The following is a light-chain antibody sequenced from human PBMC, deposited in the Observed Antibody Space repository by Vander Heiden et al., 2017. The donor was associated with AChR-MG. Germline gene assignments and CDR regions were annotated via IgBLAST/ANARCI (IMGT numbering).Light chain of an antibody. CDR2: AAS. CDR1: QSIRSY. V-gene: IGKV1-39*01. CDR3: QQSYRTPRT. Sequence: DIEMTQSPPSLPASAGDRVTITCRASQSIRSYLNWYQQKPGQAPQLLIYAASSLPSGVPARFSSSGSGTDFTLTISSLQPEDFATYYCQQSYRTPRTFGQGTKVEIK. J-gene: IGKJ1*01.